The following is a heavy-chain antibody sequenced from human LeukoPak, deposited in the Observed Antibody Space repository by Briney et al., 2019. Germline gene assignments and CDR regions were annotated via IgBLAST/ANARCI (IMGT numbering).Heavy chain of an antibody. Sequence: GGTLRLSCAASGFTFSNFGMSWVRQAPGRGLEWVSAISGSGVSTYYADSVKGRFTISRDNSKNTLYLQMNSLRAEDTAVYYCAKDGKSSSWYYYYYYYYMDVWGKGTTVTISS. D-gene: IGHD6-13*01. CDR2: ISGSGVST. V-gene: IGHV3-23*01. CDR1: GFTFSNFG. J-gene: IGHJ6*03. CDR3: AKDGKSSSWYYYYYYYYMDV.